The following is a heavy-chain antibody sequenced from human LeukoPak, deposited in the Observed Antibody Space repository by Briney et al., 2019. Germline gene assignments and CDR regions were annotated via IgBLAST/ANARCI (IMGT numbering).Heavy chain of an antibody. V-gene: IGHV3-30*18. D-gene: IGHD1-14*01. CDR2: ISYDGSNK. CDR1: GFTFSKYG. CDR3: ANAGNAYNRNPFDQ. Sequence: GRSLRLSCAGSGFTFSKYGMHWVRQAPGRGLEWVTLISYDGSNKYYADSVKGRFTISRDNSKNTLYLQMNSLRAEDTAVYYCANAGNAYNRNPFDQWGQGTLVTVSS. J-gene: IGHJ4*02.